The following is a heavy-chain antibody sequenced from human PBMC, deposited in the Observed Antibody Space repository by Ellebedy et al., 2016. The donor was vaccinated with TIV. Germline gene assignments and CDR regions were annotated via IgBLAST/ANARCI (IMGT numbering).Heavy chain of an antibody. CDR1: GLTFSSFA. CDR3: AKIRAQWEPLDY. D-gene: IGHD1-26*01. Sequence: GESLKISXAASGLTFSSFAIHWVRQAPGKGLEWVAVISDDGSNKYYIDSVKGRFTISRDNSKNTLYLQMNSLRAEDTAVYYCAKIRAQWEPLDYWGQGTLVTVSS. CDR2: ISDDGSNK. J-gene: IGHJ4*02. V-gene: IGHV3-30*18.